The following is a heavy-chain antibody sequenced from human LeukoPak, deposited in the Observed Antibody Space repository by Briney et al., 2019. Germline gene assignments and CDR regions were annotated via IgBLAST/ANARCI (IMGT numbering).Heavy chain of an antibody. CDR2: IWYDGSNK. CDR1: GSTLTSYG. D-gene: IGHD4-11*01. CDR3: TRSYSPNLYYFDY. J-gene: IGHJ4*02. V-gene: IGHV3-33*01. Sequence: GTSLRLSCAASGSTLTSYGMHWVRQAPGKGLEWVAVIWYDGSNKNYADSVKGRFTISRDNSKNTLYLQMNSLRTEDTAVYYCTRSYSPNLYYFDYWGQGTLVTFSS.